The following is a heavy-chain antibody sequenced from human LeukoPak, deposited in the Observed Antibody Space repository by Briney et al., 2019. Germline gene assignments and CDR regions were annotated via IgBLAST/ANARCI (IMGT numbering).Heavy chain of an antibody. V-gene: IGHV4-39*01. CDR3: ARRRIVVVPAYNWFDP. J-gene: IGHJ5*02. D-gene: IGHD2-2*01. CDR1: GGSISSSSYY. Sequence: SETLSLTCTVSGGSISSSSYYWGWIRQPPGKGLEWIGSIYYSGSTYYNPSLKSRVTISVDTSKNQFSLKLSSVTAADTAVYYCARRRIVVVPAYNWFDPWGQGTLVTVSS. CDR2: IYYSGST.